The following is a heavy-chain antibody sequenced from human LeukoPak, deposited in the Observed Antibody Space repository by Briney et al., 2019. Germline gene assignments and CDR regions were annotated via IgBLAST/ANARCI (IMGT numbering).Heavy chain of an antibody. CDR2: IYYSGST. CDR3: ARVGSSGHNPYYYYYMDV. D-gene: IGHD6-19*01. V-gene: IGHV4-39*07. CDR1: GGSISSSSYY. Sequence: SETLSLTCTVSGGSISSSSYYWGWIRQPPGKGLEWIGSIYYSGSTYYNPSLKSRVTISVDTSKNQFSLKLSSVTAADTAVYYCARVGSSGHNPYYYYYMDVWGKGTTVTVSS. J-gene: IGHJ6*03.